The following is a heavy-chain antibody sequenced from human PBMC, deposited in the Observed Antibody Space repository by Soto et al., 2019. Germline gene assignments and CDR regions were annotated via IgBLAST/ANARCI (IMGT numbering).Heavy chain of an antibody. CDR1: GGSISSGGYY. J-gene: IGHJ4*02. CDR3: ARVRYSSSWYYFDY. Sequence: SETLSLTCTVSGGSISSGGYYWSWIRQHPGKGLEWIGYIYYSGGTYYNPSLKSRVTISVDTSKNQFSLKLSSVTAADTAVYYCARVRYSSSWYYFDYWGQGTLVTVSS. V-gene: IGHV4-31*03. D-gene: IGHD6-13*01. CDR2: IYYSGGT.